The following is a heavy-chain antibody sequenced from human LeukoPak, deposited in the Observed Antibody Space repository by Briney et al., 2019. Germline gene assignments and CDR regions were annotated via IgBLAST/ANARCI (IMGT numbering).Heavy chain of an antibody. CDR1: GYSSTGYW. Sequence: GESLKISCRGSGYSSTGYWIGWVRQVPGKGLEWIGIIYPANSDTRYNPSFQGQVTISADKSISTAYLQWSSLKASDTAMYYCARPHRPMIDAFDIWGQGTMVTVSS. J-gene: IGHJ3*02. CDR3: ARPHRPMIDAFDI. V-gene: IGHV5-51*01. D-gene: IGHD3-22*01. CDR2: IYPANSDT.